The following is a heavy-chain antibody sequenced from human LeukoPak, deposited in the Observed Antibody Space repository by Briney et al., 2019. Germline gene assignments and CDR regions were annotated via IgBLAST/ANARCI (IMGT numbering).Heavy chain of an antibody. CDR1: GYTFTSYA. CDR3: ARVRWSVGALDY. Sequence: ASVKVSCTASGYTFTSYAMHWVRQAPGQRLEWMGWINAGNGNTKYSQKFQGRVTITRDTSASTAYMELSSLRSEDTAVYYCARVRWSVGALDYWGQGTPVTVSS. CDR2: INAGNGNT. V-gene: IGHV1-3*01. J-gene: IGHJ4*02. D-gene: IGHD4-23*01.